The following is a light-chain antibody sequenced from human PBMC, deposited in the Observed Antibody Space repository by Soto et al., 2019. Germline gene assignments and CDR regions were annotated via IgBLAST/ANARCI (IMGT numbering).Light chain of an antibody. CDR1: HSDIGAGYG. J-gene: IGLJ1*01. Sequence: QSVLTQPPSVTGAPGQRVTISCTGSHSDIGAGYGVHWYQQFPHSAPKLLIYDTTNRPSGVPDRFSGSRSGTSASLAITGLQAEDEADYYCSSYSSSGTLFVFGTGTKLTVL. CDR3: SSYSSSGTLFV. CDR2: DTT. V-gene: IGLV1-40*01.